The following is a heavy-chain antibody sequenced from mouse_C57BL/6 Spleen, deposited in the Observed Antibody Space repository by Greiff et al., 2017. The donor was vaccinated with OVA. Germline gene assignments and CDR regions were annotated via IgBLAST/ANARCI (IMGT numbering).Heavy chain of an antibody. Sequence: QVTLKESGPGILQPSQTLSLTCSFSGFSLSTFGMGVGWIRQPSGKGLEWLAHIWWDDDTNYNPALKSRLTISKDTSKNLVFLKIANVDTADTATYYCARIYDGYYYFDYGGQGTTLTVSS. CDR3: ARIYDGYYYFDY. V-gene: IGHV8-8*01. J-gene: IGHJ2*01. CDR1: GFSLSTFGMG. CDR2: IWWDDDT. D-gene: IGHD2-3*01.